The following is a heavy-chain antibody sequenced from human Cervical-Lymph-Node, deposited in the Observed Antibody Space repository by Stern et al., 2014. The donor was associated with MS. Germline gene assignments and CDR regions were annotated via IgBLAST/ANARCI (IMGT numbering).Heavy chain of an antibody. V-gene: IGHV4-39*01. CDR3: ARLNQARVLAVKGF. J-gene: IGHJ4*02. CDR2: IYYSGST. D-gene: IGHD2-21*01. CDR1: GGSISSSSYY. Sequence: QVQLQESGPGLVKPSETLSLTCTVSGGSISSSSYYWGCIRQPPGKGLEWIGSIYYSGSTYYNPSLKSRVTISVDTSQNQSSLEMSSVTAADTAVYYCARLNQARVLAVKGFWGQGTLVTVSS.